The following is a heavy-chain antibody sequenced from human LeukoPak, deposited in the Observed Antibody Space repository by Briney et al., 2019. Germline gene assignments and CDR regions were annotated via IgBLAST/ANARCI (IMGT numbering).Heavy chain of an antibody. Sequence: SETLSLTCGVSGGSISNTNWWSWVRQPPGQGLEWIGEISLTGLTHYNPSLESRVTISVDTSKNQFSLRLSSVTAADTAVYYCARLVYYDSSGYYYYFDSWGQGTLVTVSS. D-gene: IGHD3-22*01. CDR2: ISLTGLT. V-gene: IGHV4-4*02. CDR1: GGSISNTNW. J-gene: IGHJ4*02. CDR3: ARLVYYDSSGYYYYFDS.